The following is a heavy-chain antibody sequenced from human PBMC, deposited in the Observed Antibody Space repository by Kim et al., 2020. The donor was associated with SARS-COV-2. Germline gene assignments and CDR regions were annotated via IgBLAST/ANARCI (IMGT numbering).Heavy chain of an antibody. Sequence: SQTLSLTCALSGDTVSSSRAAWNWIRQSPSRGLEWLGRTSYRSKWLNEYALSLESRMTISADTTRNQFSLQLRSMTPEDTAVYYCARHNYDTSGERPFDYWGQGILVTVSS. CDR3: ARHNYDTSGERPFDY. CDR2: TSYRSKWLN. D-gene: IGHD3-22*01. J-gene: IGHJ4*02. V-gene: IGHV6-1*01. CDR1: GDTVSSSRAA.